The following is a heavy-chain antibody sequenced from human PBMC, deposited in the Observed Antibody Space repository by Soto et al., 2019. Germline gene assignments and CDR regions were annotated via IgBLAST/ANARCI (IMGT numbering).Heavy chain of an antibody. J-gene: IGHJ6*02. V-gene: IGHV6-1*01. Sequence: SQTLSLTCVIAGGSVSSNSAGWNWIRQSPSRGLEWLGRTYYKSKWNNDYALSVKSRITINPDTSKNQFSLHLYSVTPEDTAVYYCTGITWFRGMDVWGQGTPVTSP. D-gene: IGHD3-10*01. CDR2: TYYKSKWNN. CDR1: GGSVSSNSAG. CDR3: TGITWFRGMDV.